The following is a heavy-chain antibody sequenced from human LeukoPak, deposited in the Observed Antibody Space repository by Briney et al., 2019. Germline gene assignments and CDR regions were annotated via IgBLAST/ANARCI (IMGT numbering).Heavy chain of an antibody. CDR2: ISITGDST. CDR3: ATLSVAAGDWDDDY. CDR1: GFTFSTYA. V-gene: IGHV3-23*01. J-gene: IGHJ4*02. D-gene: IGHD5/OR15-5a*01. Sequence: GGSLRLSCAASGFTFSTYAMSWVRQAPGKGLEWVSGISITGDSTYYAGSVRGRFTISRDNSKNTLYLQMNSLRAEDTAVYYCATLSVAAGDWDDDYWGQGTLLTVSS.